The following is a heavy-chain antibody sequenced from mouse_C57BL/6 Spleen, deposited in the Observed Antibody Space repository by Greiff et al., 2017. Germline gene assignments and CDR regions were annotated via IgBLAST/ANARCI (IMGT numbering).Heavy chain of an antibody. D-gene: IGHD1-1*01. CDR2: IDPSDSET. CDR1: GYTFTSYW. CDR3: ARGGSTRAMDY. J-gene: IGHJ4*01. V-gene: IGHV1-52*01. Sequence: QVQLKQPGAELVRPGSSVKLSCKASGYTFTSYWMHWVKQRPIQGLEWIGNIDPSDSETHYNQKFKDKATLTVDKSSSTAYMQLSSLTSEDSAVYYCARGGSTRAMDYWGQGTSVTVSS.